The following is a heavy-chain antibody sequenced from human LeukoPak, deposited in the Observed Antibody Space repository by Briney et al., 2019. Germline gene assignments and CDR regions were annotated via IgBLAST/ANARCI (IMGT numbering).Heavy chain of an antibody. V-gene: IGHV3-21*01. CDR2: ISSSSSYI. J-gene: IGHJ4*02. CDR1: GLTFSSYS. CDR3: ARELSRLISGYYHYFDY. Sequence: GGSLRLSCAASGLTFSSYSMNWVRQAPGKGLEWVSSISSSSSYIYYADSVKGRFTISRDNAKNSLYLQMNSLRAEDTAVYYCARELSRLISGYYHYFDYWGQGTLVTVSS. D-gene: IGHD3-22*01.